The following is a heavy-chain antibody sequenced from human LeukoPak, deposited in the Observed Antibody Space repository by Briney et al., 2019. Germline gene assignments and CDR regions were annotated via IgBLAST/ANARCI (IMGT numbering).Heavy chain of an antibody. CDR1: GASITGHY. J-gene: IGHJ3*02. Sequence: SETLSLTCTVSGASITGHYLTWIRQPPGNGLEWIGYISHIGSTNYNPSLKSRVTISVDRSKNQCSLKLTSVTAADTALYYCARDRISINALDMWGQGTMVTVSS. CDR2: ISHIGST. V-gene: IGHV4-59*11. CDR3: ARDRISINALDM. D-gene: IGHD1-14*01.